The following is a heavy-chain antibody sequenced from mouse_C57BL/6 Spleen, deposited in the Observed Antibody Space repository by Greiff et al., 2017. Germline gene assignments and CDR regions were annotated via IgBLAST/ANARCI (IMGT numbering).Heavy chain of an antibody. CDR3: ARYITTVVATRAMDY. J-gene: IGHJ4*01. V-gene: IGHV1-82*01. D-gene: IGHD1-1*01. Sequence: VKLQESGPELVKPGASVKISCKASGYAFSSSWMNWVKQRPGKGLEWIGRIYPGDGDTNYNGKFKGKATLTADKSSSTAYMQLSSLTSEDSAVYFCARYITTVVATRAMDYWGQGTSVTVSS. CDR1: GYAFSSSW. CDR2: IYPGDGDT.